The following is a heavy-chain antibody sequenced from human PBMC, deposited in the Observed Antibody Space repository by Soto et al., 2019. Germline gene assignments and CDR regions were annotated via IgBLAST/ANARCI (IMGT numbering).Heavy chain of an antibody. CDR3: AKVYIRYSYFDAFDI. CDR2: ISYDGSNK. CDR1: GFTFSSYG. J-gene: IGHJ3*02. D-gene: IGHD3-9*01. Sequence: GGSLRLSCAASGFTFSSYGMHWVRQAPGKGLEWVAVISYDGSNKYYADSVKGRFTISRDNSKNTLYLQMNSLRAEDTAVYYCAKVYIRYSYFDAFDIWGQGTMVTVSS. V-gene: IGHV3-30*18.